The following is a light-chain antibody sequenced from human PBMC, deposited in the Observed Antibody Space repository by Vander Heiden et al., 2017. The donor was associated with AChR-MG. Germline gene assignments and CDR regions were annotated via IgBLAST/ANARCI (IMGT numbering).Light chain of an antibody. J-gene: IGLJ1*01. V-gene: IGLV1-51*01. CDR1: SSNIGIHY. CDR3: AAWDSGLSAVV. CDR2: ENN. Sequence: QSVLTQPPSLSAAAGQRVPIPCAGSSSNIGIHYVSWYHQLPGTAPKLFIYENNKRPSGIPDRFSGSKSGTSATLGITGLQTGDEADYYCAAWDSGLSAVVFGTGTKVSVL.